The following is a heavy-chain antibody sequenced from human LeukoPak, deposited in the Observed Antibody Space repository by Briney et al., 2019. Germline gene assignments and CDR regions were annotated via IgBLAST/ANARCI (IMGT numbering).Heavy chain of an antibody. CDR2: ISGDGNTI. Sequence: RGSLRLSCAASGFTFKSYAMSWVRQAPGKGLEWVSVISGDGNTISYADSVKGRFTVSRDNAKNSLYLQMNSLRAEDTAVYYCARLGIITAAGSNDYWGQGTLVTVSS. D-gene: IGHD6-13*01. CDR1: GFTFKSYA. J-gene: IGHJ4*02. CDR3: ARLGIITAAGSNDY. V-gene: IGHV3-23*01.